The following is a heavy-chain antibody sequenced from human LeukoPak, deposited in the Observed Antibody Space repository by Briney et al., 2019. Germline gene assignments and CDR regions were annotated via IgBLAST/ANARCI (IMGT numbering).Heavy chain of an antibody. CDR2: INAGNGNT. CDR3: ASDASMATIYYFDF. V-gene: IGHV1-3*01. Sequence: SVKVSCKASGYTFTSYGISWVRQAPGQGLEWMGWINAGNGNTKYSQKFQGRVTIARDTSASTAYMQLSSLRSEDTAVYYCASDASMATIYYFDFWGQGTLVTVSS. J-gene: IGHJ4*02. D-gene: IGHD5-24*01. CDR1: GYTFTSYG.